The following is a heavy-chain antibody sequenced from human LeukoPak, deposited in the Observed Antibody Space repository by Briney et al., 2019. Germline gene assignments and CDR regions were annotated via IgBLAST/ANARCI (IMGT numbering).Heavy chain of an antibody. J-gene: IGHJ4*02. V-gene: IGHV3-74*01. D-gene: IGHD4-17*01. CDR1: GITISSNY. Sequence: PGGSLRLSCAASGITISSNYMQWVRQAPGKGLVWVSRINPEGTSTTYADSVKGRFTISRDNAKNTVYLQMNSLRAEDTAVYYCATVTSGHWGQGILVTVSS. CDR3: ATVTSGH. CDR2: INPEGTST.